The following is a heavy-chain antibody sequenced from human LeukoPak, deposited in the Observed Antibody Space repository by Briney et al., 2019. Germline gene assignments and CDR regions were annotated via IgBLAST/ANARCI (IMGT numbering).Heavy chain of an antibody. CDR2: IWYDGSNK. J-gene: IGHJ4*02. Sequence: GGSLRLSCAASGFTFSSYGMHWVRQAPGKGLEWVAVIWYDGSNKYYADSVKGRFTISRDNSKNTLYLQMNSLRVEDTAVYYCARVGYTGTWYSSPPFDYWGQGTLVTVSS. CDR1: GFTFSSYG. V-gene: IGHV3-33*01. CDR3: ARVGYTGTWYSSPPFDY. D-gene: IGHD6-13*01.